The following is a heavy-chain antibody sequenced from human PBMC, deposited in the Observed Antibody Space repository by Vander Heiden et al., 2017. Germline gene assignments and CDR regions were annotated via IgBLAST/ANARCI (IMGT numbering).Heavy chain of an antibody. CDR1: GDTFSTYA. V-gene: IGHV1-69*01. J-gene: IGHJ4*02. D-gene: IGHD2-2*01. CDR2: IIPIFGTP. CDR3: AREGRRSYANPFDY. Sequence: QVQLVQSGAEVKKPGSSVKASCKASGDTFSTYAISWVRQAPGQGLEWMGGIIPIFGTPNYAQKFQGRVTITADESTSTAYMELSSLRSEDTAVYYCAREGRRSYANPFDYWGQGTLVTVSS.